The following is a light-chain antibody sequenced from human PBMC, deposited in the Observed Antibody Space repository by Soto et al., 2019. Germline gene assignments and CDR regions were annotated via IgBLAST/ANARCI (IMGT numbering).Light chain of an antibody. CDR3: SSYTSSSTEV. Sequence: QSALTQPASVSGSPGQSITISCTGTSSDVGGYNYVSWYQQHPGKAPKLMIYEVSNRPSGVSTRFSGSKSGNTASLTISGLQDEEEADYYCSSYTSSSTEVVGGGTKLTVL. V-gene: IGLV2-14*01. CDR1: SSDVGGYNY. J-gene: IGLJ2*01. CDR2: EVS.